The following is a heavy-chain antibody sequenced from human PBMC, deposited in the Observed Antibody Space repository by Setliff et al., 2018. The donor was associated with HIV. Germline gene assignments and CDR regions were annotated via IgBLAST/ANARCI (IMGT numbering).Heavy chain of an antibody. CDR3: TTGWLAWL. CDR2: ISGTSGTM. Sequence: LRLSCAASGFTFSTYSMNWVRQAPGKGLEWVSYISGTSGTMYYVDSLRGRFTTSRDNAKNSVYLQVNNLKAEDTAVYYCTTGWLAWLWGQGTLVTVSS. D-gene: IGHD6-19*01. J-gene: IGHJ4*02. V-gene: IGHV3-48*04. CDR1: GFTFSTYS.